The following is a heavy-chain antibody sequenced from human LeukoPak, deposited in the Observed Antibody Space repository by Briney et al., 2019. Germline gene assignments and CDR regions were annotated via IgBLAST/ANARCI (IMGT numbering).Heavy chain of an antibody. J-gene: IGHJ4*02. CDR3: ARDVSGGGFDD. V-gene: IGHV3-21*01. Sequence: TGGSLRLSCAASGFTFSSYSMNWVRQAPGKGLEWVSSISSSSSYIYYADSVKGRFTISRDNAKNSLYLQMNSLRAEDTAVYYCARDVSGGGFDDWGQGTLVTVSS. D-gene: IGHD1-14*01. CDR2: ISSSSSYI. CDR1: GFTFSSYS.